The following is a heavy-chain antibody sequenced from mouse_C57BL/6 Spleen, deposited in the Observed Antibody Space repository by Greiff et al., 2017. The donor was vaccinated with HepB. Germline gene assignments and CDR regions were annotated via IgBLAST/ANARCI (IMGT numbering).Heavy chain of an antibody. V-gene: IGHV1-47*01. CDR2: FHPYNDDT. D-gene: IGHD2-1*01. J-gene: IGHJ2*01. CDR1: GYTFTTYP. CDR3: ARRGFYGNSQYFDY. Sequence: VQRVESGAELVKPGASVKMSCKASGYTFTTYPIEWMKQNHGKSLEWIGNFHPYNDDTKYNEKFKGKATLTVEKSSSTVYLELSRLTSDDSAVYYCARRGFYGNSQYFDYWGQGTTLTVSS.